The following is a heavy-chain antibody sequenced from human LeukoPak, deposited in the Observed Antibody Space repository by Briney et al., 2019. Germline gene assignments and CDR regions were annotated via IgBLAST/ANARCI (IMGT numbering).Heavy chain of an antibody. V-gene: IGHV1-2*06. D-gene: IGHD5-24*01. J-gene: IGHJ4*02. CDR2: INSNSGGT. CDR1: GYTFTGFY. Sequence: ASVRISCKASGYTFTGFYIHWVRQAPGQGLEWMGRINSNSGGTVSARKFQGRVTMTRDTSVSTAYMELSGLTSDDTAVYYCARGAEMATVSHFDYWGQGTLVTVSS. CDR3: ARGAEMATVSHFDY.